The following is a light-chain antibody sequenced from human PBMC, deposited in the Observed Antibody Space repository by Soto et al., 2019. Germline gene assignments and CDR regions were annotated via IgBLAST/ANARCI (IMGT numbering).Light chain of an antibody. CDR3: QQLNTSPIT. Sequence: DIQLTQSPSFLSASVGDRVTITCRASQGISSYLAWYQQKPGKAPKVLIGTASTLQGGVPSRFSGSGSGTEFTLTISSLQPEDFATYYCQQLNTSPITFGQGTRLEIK. V-gene: IGKV1-9*01. CDR2: TAS. J-gene: IGKJ5*01. CDR1: QGISSY.